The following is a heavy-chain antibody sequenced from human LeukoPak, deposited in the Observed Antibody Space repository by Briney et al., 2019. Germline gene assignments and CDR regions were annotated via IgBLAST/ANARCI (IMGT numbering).Heavy chain of an antibody. V-gene: IGHV3-48*03. J-gene: IGHJ4*02. CDR2: ISRTGNSI. Sequence: QPGGSLRLSCAASGSTLSSYEMNWVRLAPGKGLEWISYISRTGNSIYYADSVKGRFTISRDNAKTSLYLQMNSLRAEDTAVYYCARLADYGNYGPREYLDFWGQGTLVTVSS. CDR1: GSTLSSYE. CDR3: ARLADYGNYGPREYLDF. D-gene: IGHD4-11*01.